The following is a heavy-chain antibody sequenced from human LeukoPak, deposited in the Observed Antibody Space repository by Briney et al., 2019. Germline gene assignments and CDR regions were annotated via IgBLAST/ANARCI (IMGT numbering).Heavy chain of an antibody. CDR2: ISNDGSNK. J-gene: IGHJ4*02. CDR3: AKDEGHCSGGSCYRQDY. V-gene: IGHV3-30*18. CDR1: GFTFSTYG. Sequence: GRSLSPSCAASGFTFSTYGMHWVRQAPGKGPEWVGVISNDGSNKYHAESVKGRFTISRDNSKNTLYLQMNSLRAEDTAVYYCAKDEGHCSGGSCYRQDYWGQGTLVTVSS. D-gene: IGHD2-15*01.